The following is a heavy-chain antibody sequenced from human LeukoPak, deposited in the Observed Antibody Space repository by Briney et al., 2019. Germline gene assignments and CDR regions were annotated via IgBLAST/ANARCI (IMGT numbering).Heavy chain of an antibody. D-gene: IGHD1-26*01. CDR1: GFTVSSNY. V-gene: IGHV3-53*01. Sequence: GGSLRLSCAASGFTVSSNYMSWVRQAPGKGLEWVSVIYSDGRTYYADSVKGRFTISRDNSKNTLYLETNSLRAEDTAVYYCARVWSRIVGATTSSHYWGQGTLVTVSS. CDR3: ARVWSRIVGATTSSHY. J-gene: IGHJ4*02. CDR2: IYSDGRT.